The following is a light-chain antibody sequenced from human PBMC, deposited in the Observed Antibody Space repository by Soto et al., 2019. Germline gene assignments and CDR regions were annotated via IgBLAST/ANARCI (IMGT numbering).Light chain of an antibody. CDR3: QQSYTTPYT. V-gene: IGKV3-20*01. CDR1: QSVIY. Sequence: EIVLTQSPGTLSLSPGERATLSCRASQSVIYLAWYQQKPGQAPRLLFYGASNRATGIPGRFSGSGSGTDFTLTISSLQPEDFGTFFCQQSYTTPYTFGQGTKLEI. CDR2: GAS. J-gene: IGKJ2*01.